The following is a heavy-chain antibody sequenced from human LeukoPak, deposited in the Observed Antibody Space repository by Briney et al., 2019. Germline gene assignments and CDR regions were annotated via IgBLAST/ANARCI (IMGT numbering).Heavy chain of an antibody. CDR1: GGTFSSYA. J-gene: IGHJ4*02. CDR3: ARGVSESSSYDY. Sequence: ASVKVSCKASGGTFSSYAISWVRQAPGQGLEWMGIINPSGGSTSYAQKFQGRVTMTRDTSTSTVYMELSSLRSEDTAVYYCARGVSESSSYDYWGQGTLVTVSS. V-gene: IGHV1-46*01. D-gene: IGHD6-13*01. CDR2: INPSGGST.